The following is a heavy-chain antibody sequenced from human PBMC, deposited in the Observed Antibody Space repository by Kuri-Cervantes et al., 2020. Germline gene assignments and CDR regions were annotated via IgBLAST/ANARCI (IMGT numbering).Heavy chain of an antibody. Sequence: GGSLRLSCAASGFTFSSYGMHWVRQAPGKGLEWVSSISSSSSYIYYADSVKGRFTISRDNAKNSLYLQMNSLKTEDTAVYYCTTDIPPGDYYDSSGSGGAVDYWGQGTLVTVSS. J-gene: IGHJ4*02. CDR2: ISSSSSYI. V-gene: IGHV3-21*03. CDR3: TTDIPPGDYYDSSGSGGAVDY. D-gene: IGHD3-22*01. CDR1: GFTFSSYG.